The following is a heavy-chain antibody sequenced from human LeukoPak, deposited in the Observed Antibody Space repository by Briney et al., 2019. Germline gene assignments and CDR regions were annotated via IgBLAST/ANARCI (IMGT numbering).Heavy chain of an antibody. J-gene: IGHJ4*02. CDR2: TYSGGAI. Sequence: GGSLRLSCVASGFAVGSNYMSWVRQAPGKGLEWVSLTYSGGAIRYADSVKGRFTISRDSSKNTLFLQMNDLTVEDTARYYCARRPGNWGQGILVTVSS. CDR3: ARRPGN. V-gene: IGHV3-53*01. CDR1: GFAVGSNY. D-gene: IGHD1-14*01.